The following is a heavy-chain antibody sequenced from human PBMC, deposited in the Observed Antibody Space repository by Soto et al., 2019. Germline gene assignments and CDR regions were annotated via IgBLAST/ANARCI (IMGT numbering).Heavy chain of an antibody. CDR1: GGTFNSHT. J-gene: IGHJ4*02. D-gene: IGHD6-6*01. CDR3: TRDRPENDVVPVTRQHFDS. Sequence: QVQLVQSGAKVKRPGSSVKVSCKASGGTFNSHTINWVRQAPGQGLEWVGRVVPLLGIESHPQKFKDRLTITADTSTGSVFMELSNLRSEYTAVYYCTRDRPENDVVPVTRQHFDSWGPGTLLTVSS. CDR2: VVPLLGIE. V-gene: IGHV1-69*08.